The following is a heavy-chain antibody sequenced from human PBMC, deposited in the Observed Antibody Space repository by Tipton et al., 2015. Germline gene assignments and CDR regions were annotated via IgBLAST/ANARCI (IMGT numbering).Heavy chain of an antibody. CDR1: GYVFTAYS. D-gene: IGHD5/OR15-5a*01. CDR2: INAGYGNT. Sequence: QSGPEVKKPGASVKISCRASGYVFTAYSIHWVRQAPGQRPEWMGWINAGYGNTKYSQKFQARFTITRDTSATTAYMELSSLQSEDTAIYYCSRSVYGDYQVFDSWGQGTLVTVSS. CDR3: SRSVYGDYQVFDS. J-gene: IGHJ4*02. V-gene: IGHV1-3*01.